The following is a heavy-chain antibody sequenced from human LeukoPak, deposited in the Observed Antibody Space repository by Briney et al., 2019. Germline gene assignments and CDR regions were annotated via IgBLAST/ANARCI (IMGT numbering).Heavy chain of an antibody. D-gene: IGHD3-22*01. CDR2: INSDGSST. Sequence: RAGGSLRLSCAASGFTFSSYWMHWVRHAPGKGLVWVSRINSDGSSTSYADSVKGRFTISRDNAKNTLYLQMNSLRAEDTAVYYCARARYYYDFYFDYWGQGTLVTVSS. J-gene: IGHJ4*02. CDR1: GFTFSSYW. V-gene: IGHV3-74*01. CDR3: ARARYYYDFYFDY.